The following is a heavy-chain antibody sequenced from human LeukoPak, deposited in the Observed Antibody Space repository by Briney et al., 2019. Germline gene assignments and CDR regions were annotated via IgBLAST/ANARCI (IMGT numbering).Heavy chain of an antibody. J-gene: IGHJ6*03. Sequence: SETLSLTCTVSGGSISSYYWSWIRQPPGKGLEWIGYIYYSGSTNYNPSLKSRVTISVDTSKNQFSLKLSSVTAADTAVYYCARSSGRNYYYYMDVWGKETTVTVSS. D-gene: IGHD3-10*01. V-gene: IGHV4-59*01. CDR3: ARSSGRNYYYYMDV. CDR2: IYYSGST. CDR1: GGSISSYY.